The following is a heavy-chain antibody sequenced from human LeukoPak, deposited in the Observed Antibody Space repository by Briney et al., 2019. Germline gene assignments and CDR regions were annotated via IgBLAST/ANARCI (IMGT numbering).Heavy chain of an antibody. J-gene: IGHJ3*02. D-gene: IGHD3-10*01. CDR3: ARDRRAVFGELGPDAFDI. CDR2: IIPIFGTA. Sequence: SVKVSCKASGGTFSSYAISWVRQAPGQGLEWMGRIIPIFGTANYAQKFQGRVTITTDESTSTAYMELSSLRSEDTAVYYCARDRRAVFGELGPDAFDIWGQGTMVTVSS. CDR1: GGTFSSYA. V-gene: IGHV1-69*05.